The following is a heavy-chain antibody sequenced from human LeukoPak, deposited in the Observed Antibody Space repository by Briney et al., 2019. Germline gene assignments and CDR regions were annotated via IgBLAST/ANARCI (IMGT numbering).Heavy chain of an antibody. D-gene: IGHD3-10*01. CDR3: ARDHFGSLDS. CDR2: DYCGGNT. V-gene: IGHV4-61*01. CDR1: GFSVTTDSYC. Sequence: ASETLSLTCTVSGFSVTTDSYCWGWIRQPPGKGLEWIGYDYCGGNTNYDPSLKRRVTISVDTSKNQFSLTLTSVTAADTAVYFCARDHFGSLDSWGQGILVTVSS. J-gene: IGHJ4*02.